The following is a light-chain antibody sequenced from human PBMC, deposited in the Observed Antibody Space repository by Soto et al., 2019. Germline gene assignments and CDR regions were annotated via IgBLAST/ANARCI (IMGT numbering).Light chain of an antibody. Sequence: EIVMTQSPATLSVSPGERATLSCRASQSVSSNLAWYQQKPGQAPRLLIYGASTRATGIPARFSGSGSGTECTLTISRLQSEDFAVYYCQQYNNWPTFGQGTKVEIK. CDR1: QSVSSN. CDR2: GAS. V-gene: IGKV3-15*01. J-gene: IGKJ1*01. CDR3: QQYNNWPT.